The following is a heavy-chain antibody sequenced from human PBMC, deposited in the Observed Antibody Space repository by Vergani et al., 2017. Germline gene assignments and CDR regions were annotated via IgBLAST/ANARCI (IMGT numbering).Heavy chain of an antibody. CDR2: INTGNGNT. Sequence: QVQLVQSGAEVKKPGASVKVSCKASGYTFTSYAMHWVRQAPGQRLEWMGWINTGNGNTKYSQKFQGRVTITRDTSASTAYMELSSLRSEDTAVYYCALRGYSYGMVDYWGQGTLVTVSS. D-gene: IGHD5-18*01. V-gene: IGHV1-3*04. CDR1: GYTFTSYA. J-gene: IGHJ4*02. CDR3: ALRGYSYGMVDY.